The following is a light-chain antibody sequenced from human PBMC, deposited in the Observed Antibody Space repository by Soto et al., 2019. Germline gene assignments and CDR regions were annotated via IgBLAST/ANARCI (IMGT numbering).Light chain of an antibody. J-gene: IGKJ4*01. V-gene: IGKV3-11*01. CDR2: DAS. CDR1: QSVNIY. CDR3: QQRSNWRVT. Sequence: EILMTQSPATLSVSPGERATLSCRSSQSVNIYLAWYQQKPGQAPRLLIYDASNRATGIPARFSGSGSGTDFTLTISSLEPEDIAVYYCQQRSNWRVTFGGGTKVDI.